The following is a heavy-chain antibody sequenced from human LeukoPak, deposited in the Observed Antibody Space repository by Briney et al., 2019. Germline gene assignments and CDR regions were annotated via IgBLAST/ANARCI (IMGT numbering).Heavy chain of an antibody. V-gene: IGHV3-43*01. CDR3: AKDRVGSYQTFYFDY. Sequence: PGGSLRLSCAASRFTFDDYTMHWVRQAPGKGLEWVSLISWDGGSTYYADSVKGRFTISRDNSKNTLYLQMNSLRAEDTAVYYCAKDRVGSYQTFYFDYWGQGTLVTVSS. J-gene: IGHJ4*02. D-gene: IGHD1-26*01. CDR2: ISWDGGST. CDR1: RFTFDDYT.